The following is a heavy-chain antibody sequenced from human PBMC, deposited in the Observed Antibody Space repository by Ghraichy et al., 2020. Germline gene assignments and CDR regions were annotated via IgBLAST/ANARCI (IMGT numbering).Heavy chain of an antibody. CDR2: INHSGST. J-gene: IGHJ6*02. D-gene: IGHD3-10*01. CDR3: ARTWFGEKGHYYYGMDV. V-gene: IGHV4-34*01. CDR1: GGSFSGYY. Sequence: SETLSLTCAVYGGSFSGYYWSWIRQPPGKGLEWIGEINHSGSTNYNPSLKSRFTISVDTSKNQFSLKLSSVTAADTAVYYCARTWFGEKGHYYYGMDVWGQGTTVTVSS.